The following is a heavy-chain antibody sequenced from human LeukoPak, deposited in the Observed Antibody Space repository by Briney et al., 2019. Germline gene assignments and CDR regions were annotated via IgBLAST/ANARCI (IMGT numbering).Heavy chain of an antibody. V-gene: IGHV3-53*01. Sequence: XRQAPGXGXXWVSVIYSGGNTYYADSVKGRVTISRDNSKNTLYLQMNSLRAEDTAVYYCARDRGYYFDNWGQGTLVTVSS. CDR3: ARDRGYYFDN. CDR2: IYSGGNT. J-gene: IGHJ4*02. D-gene: IGHD3-16*01.